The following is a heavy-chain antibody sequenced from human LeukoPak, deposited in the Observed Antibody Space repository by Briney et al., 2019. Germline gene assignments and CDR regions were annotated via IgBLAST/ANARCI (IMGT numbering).Heavy chain of an antibody. V-gene: IGHV3-33*06. J-gene: IGHJ4*02. CDR2: IWYDGSNK. CDR1: GFTFSSYG. Sequence: PGRSLRLSCVASGFTFSSYGMHWVRQAPGKGLEWVAVIWYDGSNKYYADSVKGRFTIFRDNPKNTLYLQMDSLGAGDTAVYYCAEGLYDYVSSLDYWGQGTLVTVSS. D-gene: IGHD3-16*01. CDR3: AEGLYDYVSSLDY.